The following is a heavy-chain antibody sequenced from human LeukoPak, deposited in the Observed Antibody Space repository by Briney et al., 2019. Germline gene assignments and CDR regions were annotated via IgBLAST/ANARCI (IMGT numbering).Heavy chain of an antibody. CDR1: GFTFSSYA. D-gene: IGHD3-3*01. CDR2: ISYDGSNK. V-gene: IGHV3-30-3*01. CDR3: ASPPRYYFDY. J-gene: IGHJ4*02. Sequence: GGSLRLSCAASGFTFSSYAMHWVRQAPGKGLEWVAVISYDGSNKYYADSVKGRFTISRNNSKNTLYLQMNSLRAEDTAVYYCASPPRYYFDYWGQGTLVTVSS.